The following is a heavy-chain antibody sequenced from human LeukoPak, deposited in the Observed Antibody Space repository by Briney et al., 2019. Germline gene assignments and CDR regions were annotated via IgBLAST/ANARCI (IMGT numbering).Heavy chain of an antibody. D-gene: IGHD2-21*02. CDR2: INSDGSST. CDR1: GFTFSSYW. Sequence: GGSLRLSCAASGFTFSSYWMHWVRQAPGKGLVWVSRINSDGSSTSYADSVKGRFTISRDNAKNSLYLQMNSLRAEDTAVYYCARDRADIVVVTFYYYYYYMDVWGKGTTVTVSS. CDR3: ARDRADIVVVTFYYYYYYMDV. J-gene: IGHJ6*03. V-gene: IGHV3-74*01.